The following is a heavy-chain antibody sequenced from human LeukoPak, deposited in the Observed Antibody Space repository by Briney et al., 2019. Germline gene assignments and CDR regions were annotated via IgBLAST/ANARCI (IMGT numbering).Heavy chain of an antibody. V-gene: IGHV4-34*01. J-gene: IGHJ4*02. CDR2: INHSGST. D-gene: IGHD1-14*01. Sequence: RPSETLSLTCAVYGGSFSGYYWSWIRLPPGKGLEWIGEINHSGSTNYNPSLKSRVTISVDTSKNQFSLKLSSVTAADTAVYYCARGPYVYDYWGQGTLVTVSS. CDR1: GGSFSGYY. CDR3: ARGPYVYDY.